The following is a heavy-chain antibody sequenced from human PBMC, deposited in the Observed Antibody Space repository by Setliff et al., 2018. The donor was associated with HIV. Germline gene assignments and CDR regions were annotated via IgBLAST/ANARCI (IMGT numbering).Heavy chain of an antibody. V-gene: IGHV4-59*08. Sequence: ETLSLTCTVSSGSISTYYWSWLRQPPGKGLEWIGYIYYTGSTNYNPSLKSRVSMSVDTSKNQFYLHLSSVTAADTAVYYCARVSPLTHYYYMDMRGKGTTVTVSS. CDR3: ARVSPLTHYYYMDM. J-gene: IGHJ6*03. CDR2: IYYTGST. CDR1: SGSISTYY. D-gene: IGHD7-27*01.